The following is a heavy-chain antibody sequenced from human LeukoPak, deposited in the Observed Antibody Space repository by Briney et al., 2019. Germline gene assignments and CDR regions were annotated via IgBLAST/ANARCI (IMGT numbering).Heavy chain of an antibody. Sequence: SVKVSCKASGGTFSSYGLSWVRQAPGHGLEWMGRIIPIFGTANYAQKFQGRVTITTDESTNTAYLGLSSLRSEDTAVYYCARDPGGMTIDWLEGYYFQYWGQGTLVTVSS. V-gene: IGHV1-69*05. D-gene: IGHD3-9*01. CDR1: GGTFSSYG. CDR2: IIPIFGTA. J-gene: IGHJ4*02. CDR3: ARDPGGMTIDWLEGYYFQY.